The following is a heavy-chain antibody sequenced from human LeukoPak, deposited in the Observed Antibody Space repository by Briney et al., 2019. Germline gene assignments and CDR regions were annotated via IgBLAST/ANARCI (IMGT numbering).Heavy chain of an antibody. D-gene: IGHD6-19*01. Sequence: ASVKVSCKASGYTFTGYYMHWVRQAPGQGLEWMGWINPNSGGTNYAQKFQGRVTMTTDTSTSTAYMELRSLRSDDTAVYYCARDWVYGSRLYYYYGMDVWGQGTTVTVSS. CDR2: INPNSGGT. V-gene: IGHV1-2*02. CDR3: ARDWVYGSRLYYYYGMDV. CDR1: GYTFTGYY. J-gene: IGHJ6*02.